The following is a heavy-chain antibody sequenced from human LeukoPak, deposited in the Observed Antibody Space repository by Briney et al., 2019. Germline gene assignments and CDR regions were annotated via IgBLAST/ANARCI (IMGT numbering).Heavy chain of an antibody. CDR1: GGSISSYY. D-gene: IGHD3-3*01. V-gene: IGHV4-59*12. J-gene: IGHJ4*02. CDR3: ARDFAHVY. Sequence: TASETLSLTCTVSGGSISSYYWSWIRQPPGKGLEWIGYIYYSGSTNYNPSLKSRVTISVDTSKNQFSLRLNSVTAADTAVYYCARDFAHVYWGQGTLVTVSS. CDR2: IYYSGST.